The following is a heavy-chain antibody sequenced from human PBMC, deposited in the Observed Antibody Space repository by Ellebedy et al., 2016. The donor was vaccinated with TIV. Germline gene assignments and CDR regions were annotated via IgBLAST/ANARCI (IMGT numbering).Heavy chain of an antibody. CDR1: GYTFTSYY. J-gene: IGHJ6*04. D-gene: IGHD3-10*01. V-gene: IGHV1-46*04. CDR3: ARGGTMVWGVITFYYYYGMDV. Sequence: AASVKVSCKASGYTFTSYYMHWVRQAPGQGLEWMGIINPSGGSTSYAQKLQGRVTMTRDTSTSTVYMELRRLRSEETAVYYCARGGTMVWGVITFYYYYGMDVWGKGTTVTVSS. CDR2: INPSGGST.